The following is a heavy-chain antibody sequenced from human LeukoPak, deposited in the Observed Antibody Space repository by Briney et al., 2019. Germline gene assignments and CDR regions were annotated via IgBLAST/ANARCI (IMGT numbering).Heavy chain of an antibody. V-gene: IGHV3-30*18. J-gene: IGHJ4*02. D-gene: IGHD6-13*01. Sequence: GRSLRLSCAASGFTFSSYGMHWVRQAPGKGLEWVAVISYDGSNKYYADSVKGRLTISRDNSKNTLYLQMNSLRAEDTAVYYCAKGSGPIAAAGTFDYWGQGTLVTVSS. CDR1: GFTFSSYG. CDR2: ISYDGSNK. CDR3: AKGSGPIAAAGTFDY.